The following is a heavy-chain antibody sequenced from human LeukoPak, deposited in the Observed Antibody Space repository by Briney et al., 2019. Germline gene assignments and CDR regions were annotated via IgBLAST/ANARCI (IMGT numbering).Heavy chain of an antibody. CDR2: INHSGST. D-gene: IGHD5-18*01. CDR1: GGSFSGYY. CDR3: ARALRGYSYGCYGY. J-gene: IGHJ4*02. V-gene: IGHV4-34*01. Sequence: SETLSLTCAVYGGSFSGYYWSWIRQSPGKGLEWIGEINHSGSTNYNPSLKSRVTISVDTSKNQFSLKLSSVTAADTAVYYCARALRGYSYGCYGYWGQGTLVTVSS.